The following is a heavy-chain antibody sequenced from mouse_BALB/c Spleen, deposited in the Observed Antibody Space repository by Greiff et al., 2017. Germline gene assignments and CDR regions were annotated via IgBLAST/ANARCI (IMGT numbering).Heavy chain of an antibody. J-gene: IGHJ4*01. CDR3: TRDDYYGSRYAMDY. CDR1: GFTYSSYT. Sequence: EVQGVESGGGLVKPGGSLKLSCAASGFTYSSYTMSWVRQTPEKRLEWVATISSGGSYTYYPDSVKGRFTISRDNAKNTLYLQMSSLKSEDTAMYYCTRDDYYGSRYAMDYWGQGTSVTVSA. V-gene: IGHV5-6-4*01. CDR2: ISSGGSYT. D-gene: IGHD1-1*01.